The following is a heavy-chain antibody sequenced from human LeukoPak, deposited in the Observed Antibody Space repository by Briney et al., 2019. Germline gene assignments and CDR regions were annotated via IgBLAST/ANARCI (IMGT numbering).Heavy chain of an antibody. V-gene: IGHV3-33*01. Sequence: GGSLRLSCAASGFTFSSYGMHWVRQAPGKGLEWVAVIWYDGSNKYYADSVKGRFTISRDNSKNTLYLQMNSLRAEDTAVYYCAGVGGDYYDSSGYVDYWGQGTLVTVSS. D-gene: IGHD3-22*01. CDR2: IWYDGSNK. J-gene: IGHJ4*02. CDR3: AGVGGDYYDSSGYVDY. CDR1: GFTFSSYG.